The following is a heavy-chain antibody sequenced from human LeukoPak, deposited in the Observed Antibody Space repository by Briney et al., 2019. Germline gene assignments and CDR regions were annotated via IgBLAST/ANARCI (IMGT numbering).Heavy chain of an antibody. CDR2: IYYSGST. J-gene: IGHJ4*02. D-gene: IGHD4-17*01. Sequence: PSETLSLTCTVSGGSISSYYWSWIGQPPGKGLEWIWYIYYSGSTNYNPSLKSRVTISVDTSKNQFSLKLSSVTAADTAVYYCAREFVNDYGDSFPPPGPYFDYWGQGTLVTVSS. CDR3: AREFVNDYGDSFPPPGPYFDY. CDR1: GGSISSYY. V-gene: IGHV4-59*01.